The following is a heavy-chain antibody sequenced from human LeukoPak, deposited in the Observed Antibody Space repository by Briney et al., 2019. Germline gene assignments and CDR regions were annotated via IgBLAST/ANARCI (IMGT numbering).Heavy chain of an antibody. V-gene: IGHV1-18*01. Sequence: ASVWVSSVASRYSFTIYGISSVRQAPGQGLEWMGWICAYNGKTNYTQKLQSRVTMTTDTSTSTAYMELRSLRSDDTAVYYCARDLVPVYDSSGYHDAFDIWGQGTMVTVSS. CDR1: RYSFTIYG. CDR3: ARDLVPVYDSSGYHDAFDI. CDR2: ICAYNGKT. D-gene: IGHD3-22*01. J-gene: IGHJ3*02.